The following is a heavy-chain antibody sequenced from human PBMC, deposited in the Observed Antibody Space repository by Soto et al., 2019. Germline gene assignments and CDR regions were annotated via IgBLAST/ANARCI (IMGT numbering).Heavy chain of an antibody. V-gene: IGHV1-69*01. Sequence: QVQLVQSGAEVKKPGSSVKVSCKAPGGTFSSYASSWVRQAPGQGLEWMGGIIPIFGTANYAQKFQGRVTITADESTSTGYMELRSLRSEDTAVYYCARSQGGSSSLDIYYYYYYGMDVWGQGTTVTVSS. D-gene: IGHD2-15*01. J-gene: IGHJ6*02. CDR2: IIPIFGTA. CDR1: GGTFSSYA. CDR3: ARSQGGSSSLDIYYYYYYGMDV.